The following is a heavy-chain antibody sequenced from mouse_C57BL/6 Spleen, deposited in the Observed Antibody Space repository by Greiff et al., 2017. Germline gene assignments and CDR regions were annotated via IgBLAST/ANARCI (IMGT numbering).Heavy chain of an antibody. D-gene: IGHD1-1*01. CDR3: ASYYYGSSQSYFDD. J-gene: IGHJ2*01. Sequence: EVKLEESGPGLVKPSQSLSLTCSVTGYSITSGYYWNWMRQFPGNKLEWMGYISYDGSTNYNPSLKNRISITRDTSKNQFFLTLNSVTTEYTATYYCASYYYGSSQSYFDDWGQGTTLTVSS. CDR1: GYSITSGYY. CDR2: ISYDGST. V-gene: IGHV3-6*01.